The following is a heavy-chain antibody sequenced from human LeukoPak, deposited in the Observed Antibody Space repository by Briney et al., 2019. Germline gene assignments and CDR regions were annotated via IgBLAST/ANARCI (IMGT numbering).Heavy chain of an antibody. CDR3: ARVTTLTTNIRFFDY. J-gene: IGHJ4*02. CDR2: ISSSSSYI. V-gene: IGHV3-21*01. Sequence: GGSLRLSCAASGFTFSSYNMNWVRQAPGKGLEWVSSISSSSSYIYYADSVKGRFTISRDNAKNSLYLQMNSLRAEDTAVYYCARVTTLTTNIRFFDYWGQGTLSPSPQ. D-gene: IGHD4-11*01. CDR1: GFTFSSYN.